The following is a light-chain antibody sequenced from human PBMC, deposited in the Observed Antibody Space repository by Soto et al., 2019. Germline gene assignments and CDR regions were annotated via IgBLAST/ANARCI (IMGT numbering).Light chain of an antibody. CDR2: EGS. CDR1: NSDVGGYNY. Sequence: QSALTQPPSASGSPGQSVTISCTGTNSDVGGYNYVSWYQQHPGKAPKLIIYEGSKRPSGVSNRFSGSKSGNTASLTISGLQTEDEADYYCCSYARSNFVVFGGGTKLTVL. V-gene: IGLV2-8*01. J-gene: IGLJ2*01. CDR3: CSYARSNFVV.